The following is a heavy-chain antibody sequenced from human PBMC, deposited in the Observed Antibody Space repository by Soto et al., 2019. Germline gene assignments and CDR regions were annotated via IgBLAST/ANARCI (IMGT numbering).Heavy chain of an antibody. CDR1: GCTLSNYV. CDR2: ISGSGATT. D-gene: IGHD2-2*01. J-gene: IGHJ5*02. V-gene: IGHV3-23*01. CDR3: AKDAGFTTSPGWFDP. Sequence: EGSLRLSCAASGCTLSNYVMTWVRQAPGTGLEWVSSISGSGATTYYPDSVKGRFTISRASSKNTLFLQMSFLRADDMAVYYCAKDAGFTTSPGWFDPWALGTLVTVSS.